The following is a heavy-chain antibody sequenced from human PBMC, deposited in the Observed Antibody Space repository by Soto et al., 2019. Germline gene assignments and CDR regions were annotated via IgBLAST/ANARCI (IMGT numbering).Heavy chain of an antibody. CDR3: VRNRRYSSGASCYQFGMDF. Sequence: AESLKLSCKGSGYSFTSYCISWVREMPGKGLERLGRIDPSDSYTNYSPSFQGHVTISADKSISTAYLQWSSLKASDTAMHYCVRNRRYSSGASCYQFGMDFSGPVTPCTLSS. J-gene: IGHJ6*02. V-gene: IGHV5-10-1*01. D-gene: IGHD2-15*01. CDR2: IDPSDSYT. CDR1: GYSFTSYC.